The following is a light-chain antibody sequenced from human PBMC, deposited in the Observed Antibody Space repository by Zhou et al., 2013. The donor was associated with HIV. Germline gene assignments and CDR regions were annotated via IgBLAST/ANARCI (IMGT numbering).Light chain of an antibody. CDR1: QTISNY. J-gene: IGKJ4*01. CDR2: KAS. Sequence: DIQMTQSPSSLSASAGDRVTITCRASQTISNYLNWYQQKPGKAPTLLIYKASNLQSGVPSRFSGSGSGSEFTLTISSLHPEDVASYYCQQSYTTPLITFGGGTRVEIK. V-gene: IGKV1-39*01. CDR3: QQSYTTPLIT.